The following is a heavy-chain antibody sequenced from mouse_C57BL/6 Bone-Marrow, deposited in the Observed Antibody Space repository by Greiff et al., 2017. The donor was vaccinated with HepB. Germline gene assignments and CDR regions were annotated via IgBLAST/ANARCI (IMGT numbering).Heavy chain of an antibody. J-gene: IGHJ2*01. CDR3: ARSRIYYGYEGYYFDY. V-gene: IGHV7-3*01. Sequence: EVQGVESGGGLVQPGGSLSLSCAASGFTFTDYYMSWVRQPPGKALEWLGFIRNKANGYTTEYSASVKGRFTISRDNSQSILYLQMNALRAEDSATYYGARSRIYYGYEGYYFDYWGQGTTLTVSS. D-gene: IGHD2-2*01. CDR1: GFTFTDYY. CDR2: IRNKANGYTT.